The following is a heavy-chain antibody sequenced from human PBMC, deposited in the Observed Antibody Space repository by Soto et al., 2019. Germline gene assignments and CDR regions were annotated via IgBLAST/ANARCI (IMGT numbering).Heavy chain of an antibody. D-gene: IGHD2-2*01. CDR1: GYTFTGYY. V-gene: IGHV1-2*02. CDR3: ARSEYQLLSYYYYGMDV. Sequence: PSVKVSCKASGYTFTGYYMHWVRQAPGQGLEWMGWINPNSGGTNYAQKFQGRVTMTRDTSISTAYMELSRLRSDDTAVYYCARSEYQLLSYYYYGMDVWGQGTTVTVSS. J-gene: IGHJ6*02. CDR2: INPNSGGT.